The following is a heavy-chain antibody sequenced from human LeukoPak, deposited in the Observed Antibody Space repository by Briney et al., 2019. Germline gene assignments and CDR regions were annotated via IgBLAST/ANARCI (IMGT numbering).Heavy chain of an antibody. D-gene: IGHD5-12*01. CDR2: ISSSSSYI. Sequence: GGSLRLSCAASGFTFSSYSMNWVRQAPGKGLEWVSSISSSSSYIYYADSVEGRFTISRDNAKNSLYLQMNSLRAEDTAVYYCARDRSSRGYSGYDVDFDYWGQGTLVTVSS. V-gene: IGHV3-21*01. CDR1: GFTFSSYS. CDR3: ARDRSSRGYSGYDVDFDY. J-gene: IGHJ4*02.